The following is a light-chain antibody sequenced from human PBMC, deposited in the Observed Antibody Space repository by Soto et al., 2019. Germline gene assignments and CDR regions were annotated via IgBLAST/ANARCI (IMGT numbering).Light chain of an antibody. CDR3: QQYNSYWVT. V-gene: IGKV1-5*01. CDR1: QSITTW. J-gene: IGKJ4*01. CDR2: DAS. Sequence: DIQMTQSPSTLSASVGYRVVITCRASQSITTWLAWYQQKPGKAPKLLIYDASSLESGVPSRFSGSGSGTEFTLTISSLQPDDFATYYCQQYNSYWVTFGGGTKGDIK.